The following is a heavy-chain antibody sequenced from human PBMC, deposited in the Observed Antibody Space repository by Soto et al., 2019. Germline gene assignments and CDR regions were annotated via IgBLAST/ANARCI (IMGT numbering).Heavy chain of an antibody. V-gene: IGHV4-39*01. Sequence: QLQLQESGPGLVKPSETLSLTYTVSGGSISSRSHYWGWIRQSPGQHLEWIGSSFYRGSTHYNPSLKTRVTVSVDTSKNQVSLKLYSVTAADTAVYYCATADGFGVVTPFFEYWGQGILVTVSS. CDR1: GGSISSRSHY. CDR3: ATADGFGVVTPFFEY. J-gene: IGHJ4*02. D-gene: IGHD3-3*01. CDR2: SFYRGST.